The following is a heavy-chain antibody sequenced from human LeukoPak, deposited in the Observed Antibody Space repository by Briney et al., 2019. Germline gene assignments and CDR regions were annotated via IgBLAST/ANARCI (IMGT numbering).Heavy chain of an antibody. CDR1: GFIFSQYS. V-gene: IGHV3-48*01. J-gene: IGHJ4*02. D-gene: IGHD3-3*01. Sequence: GGSLRLSCAASGFIFSQYSMNWVRQAPGKGLEWVSHIRSSSETFYADSVKGRFTISRDNARNSLYLQMNSLRAEDTAVYYCARVGFAGRLDYWGQGSLVTVSS. CDR3: ARVGFAGRLDY. CDR2: IRSSSET.